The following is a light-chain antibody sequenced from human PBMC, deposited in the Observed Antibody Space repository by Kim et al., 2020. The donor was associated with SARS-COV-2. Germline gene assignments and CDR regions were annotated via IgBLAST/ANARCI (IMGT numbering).Light chain of an antibody. J-gene: IGLJ1*01. V-gene: IGLV2-14*03. CDR3: SSYTSSSTLV. CDR1: SSDVGGYNY. CDR2: DVS. Sequence: GQSITISCTGTSSDVGGYNYVSWYQQHPGKASKLMIYDVSNRPSGVSNRFSGSKSGNTASLTISGLQAEDEADYYCSSYTSSSTLVFGPGTKVTVL.